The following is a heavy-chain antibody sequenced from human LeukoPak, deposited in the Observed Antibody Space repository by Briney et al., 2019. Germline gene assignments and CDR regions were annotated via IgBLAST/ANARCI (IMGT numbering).Heavy chain of an antibody. D-gene: IGHD6-13*01. Sequence: GESLQISCQGSGYSFTSYWIGWVRQLPGKGLEWMGIIYPGDSDTRYSPSFQGQDTISADKSISTAYLQWSSLKASDTAMYYCARRRIAAAGVAYYFDYWGQGTLVTVSS. CDR2: IYPGDSDT. CDR1: GYSFTSYW. CDR3: ARRRIAAAGVAYYFDY. V-gene: IGHV5-51*01. J-gene: IGHJ4*02.